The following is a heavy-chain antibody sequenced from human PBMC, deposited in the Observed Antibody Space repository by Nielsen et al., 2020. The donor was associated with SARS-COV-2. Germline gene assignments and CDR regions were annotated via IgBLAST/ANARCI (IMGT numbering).Heavy chain of an antibody. D-gene: IGHD3-9*01. J-gene: IGHJ4*02. CDR1: GYTLGYNG. CDR3: ARWGTDWIIVY. Sequence: ASVKVSCKASGYTLGYNGFNWVRQAPGQGLEWVGWISGYDGATHYAQKLQGRVTLTTDTSTNTAYMELRSLRSDDTAVYFCARWGTDWIIVYWGQGTLVSVSS. V-gene: IGHV1-18*04. CDR2: ISGYDGAT.